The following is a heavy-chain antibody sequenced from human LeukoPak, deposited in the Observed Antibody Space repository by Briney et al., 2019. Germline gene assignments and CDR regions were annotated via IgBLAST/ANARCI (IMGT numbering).Heavy chain of an antibody. CDR2: IYYNGAT. CDR1: GGSIRSGSYY. J-gene: IGHJ6*02. V-gene: IGHV4-61*01. CDR3: AREGQERVRGVIHYQYVMDV. D-gene: IGHD3-10*01. Sequence: SETLSLTCTVSGGSIRSGSYYWTWIRQPPGKGVEWIGYIYYNGATNYNPSLKSRVTISIDTAKDQFSLRLKSVTAADTAVYYCAREGQERVRGVIHYQYVMDVWGQGTTVTVSS.